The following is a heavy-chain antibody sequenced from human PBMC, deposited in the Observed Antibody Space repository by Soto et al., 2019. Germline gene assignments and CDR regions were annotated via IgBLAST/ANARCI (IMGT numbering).Heavy chain of an antibody. CDR1: GGSFSGYY. CDR3: ARVSSGWYRHWFDP. Sequence: PSETLSLTCAVYGGSFSGYYWSWIRQPPGKGLEWIGEINHSGSTNYNPSLKSRVTISVDTSKNQFSLKLSSVTAADTAVYYCARVSSGWYRHWFDPWGQGTLVTVYS. CDR2: INHSGST. J-gene: IGHJ5*02. D-gene: IGHD6-19*01. V-gene: IGHV4-34*01.